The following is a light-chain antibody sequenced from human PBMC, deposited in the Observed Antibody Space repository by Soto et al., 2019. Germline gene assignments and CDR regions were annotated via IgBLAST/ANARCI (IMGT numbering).Light chain of an antibody. CDR3: SSYTSSSTLV. V-gene: IGLV2-18*02. CDR1: SSDVGSYNR. J-gene: IGLJ2*01. CDR2: EVR. Sequence: QSALTQPPSVSGSPGQSVTISCTGTSSDVGSYNRVSWYQQPPGTAPKLMIYEVRNRPSGVPDRFSGSKSGNTASLTISGLQSEDEDDYYCSSYTSSSTLVFGGGTKVTVL.